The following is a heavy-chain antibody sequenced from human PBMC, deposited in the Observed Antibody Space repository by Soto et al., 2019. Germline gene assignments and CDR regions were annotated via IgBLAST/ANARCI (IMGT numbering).Heavy chain of an antibody. CDR1: GGSISSSNW. Sequence: QVQLQESGPGLVKPSGTLSLTCAVSGGSISSSNWWSWVRQPPGKGLEWIGEIYHSGSTNYNPSLKSRVTISVDKSKNQFSLKLSSVTAADTAVYYCARDRHIVVVPAAMSEDYYYYGMDVWGQGTTVTVSS. J-gene: IGHJ6*02. D-gene: IGHD2-2*01. V-gene: IGHV4-4*02. CDR2: IYHSGST. CDR3: ARDRHIVVVPAAMSEDYYYYGMDV.